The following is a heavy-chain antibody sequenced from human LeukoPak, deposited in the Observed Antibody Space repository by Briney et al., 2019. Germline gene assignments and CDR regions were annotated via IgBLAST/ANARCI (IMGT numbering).Heavy chain of an antibody. CDR1: GGSTSGYY. J-gene: IGHJ4*02. Sequence: SETLSLTCTVSGGSTSGYYWSWIRQPPGKGLEWIGYIYYSGSTNYNPSLKSRVTISVDTSKNQFSLKLTSVTAADTAVYYCARHYYDSSGYQYYFDYWGQGTLVTVSS. CDR2: IYYSGST. CDR3: ARHYYDSSGYQYYFDY. D-gene: IGHD3-22*01. V-gene: IGHV4-59*08.